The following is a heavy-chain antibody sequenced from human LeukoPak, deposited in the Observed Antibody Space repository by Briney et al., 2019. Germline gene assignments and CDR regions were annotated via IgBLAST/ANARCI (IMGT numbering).Heavy chain of an antibody. J-gene: IGHJ4*02. CDR2: LDPEDHAT. D-gene: IGHD3-10*01. CDR3: TTHDPRGGPPFHFDH. V-gene: IGHV1-24*01. Sequence: SSLKVSCKVSGNTLHELRIHWVRQAPGKGVVWMGGLDPEDHATYDAQNFQGRVTMTEGTSTAYMELTSLTEEDTAVYYCTTHDPRGGPPFHFDHWGQGTPVTVSS. CDR1: GNTLHELR.